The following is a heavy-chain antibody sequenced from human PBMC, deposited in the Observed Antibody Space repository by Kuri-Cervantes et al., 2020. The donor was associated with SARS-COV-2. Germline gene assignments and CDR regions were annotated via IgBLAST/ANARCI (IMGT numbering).Heavy chain of an antibody. CDR2: ISSSSSTI. V-gene: IGHV3-48*01. CDR1: GGSISSYY. CDR3: ARDPYCSSTSCYTGYYYYGMDV. J-gene: IGHJ6*02. D-gene: IGHD2-2*02. Sequence: ETLSLTCTVSGGSISSYYWSWIRQPPGKGLEWVSYISSSSSTIYYADSVKGRFTISRDNAKNSLYLQMNSLRAEDTAVYYCARDPYCSSTSCYTGYYYYGMDVWGQGTTVTVSS.